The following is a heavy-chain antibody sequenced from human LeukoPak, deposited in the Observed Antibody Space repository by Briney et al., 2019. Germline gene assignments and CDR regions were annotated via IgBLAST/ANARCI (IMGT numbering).Heavy chain of an antibody. CDR1: KFSFSRNW. D-gene: IGHD4-17*01. CDR2: IKKDGGET. CDR3: SRGAGHGDDF. Sequence: GGSLRLSCAASKFSFSRNWMSWVRQAPGKGLEWVASIKKDGGETLYVDSVRGRFTISRDNARNSLYRQMNSLRVDDTAVYYGSRGAGHGDDFGDRGPLVTLSS. J-gene: IGHJ4*02. V-gene: IGHV3-7*01.